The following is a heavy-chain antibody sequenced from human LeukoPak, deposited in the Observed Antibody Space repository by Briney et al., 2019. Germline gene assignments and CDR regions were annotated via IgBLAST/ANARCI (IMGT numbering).Heavy chain of an antibody. CDR3: ATALSSYPFFDY. CDR2: FDPEDGET. CDR1: GYTLTELS. Sequence: GASVKVSCKVSGYTLTELSMHWVRQAPGKGLEWMGGFDPEDGETIYAQKFQGRVTMTEDTSTDIAYMELSSLRSEDTAVYYCATALSSYPFFDYWGQGTLVTVSS. J-gene: IGHJ4*02. V-gene: IGHV1-24*01. D-gene: IGHD3-16*01.